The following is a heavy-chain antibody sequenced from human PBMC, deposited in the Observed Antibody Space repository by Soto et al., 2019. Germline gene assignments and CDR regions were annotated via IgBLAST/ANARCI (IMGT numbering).Heavy chain of an antibody. CDR1: GGSISGYY. Sequence: SETLSLTCTVSGGSISGYYWKWIRQPPGKGLEWIGYIYYSGSTNYNPSLKSRVTMSVDTSKNQFPLKLSSVTAADTAVYYCARETPGAGHLDYWGQGALVTVSS. CDR3: ARETPGAGHLDY. D-gene: IGHD6-19*01. V-gene: IGHV4-59*01. CDR2: IYYSGST. J-gene: IGHJ4*02.